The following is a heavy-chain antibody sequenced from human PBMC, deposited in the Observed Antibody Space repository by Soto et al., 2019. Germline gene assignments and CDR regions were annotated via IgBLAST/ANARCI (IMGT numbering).Heavy chain of an antibody. D-gene: IGHD2-15*01. Sequence: EVQLVESGGGLVQPGGSLRLSCAASGFSVSSKYMSWVRQAPGKGLEWVSLIQSGGSTYYAGSVKGRFTISRDNSENTLFLKMNCLSVDDTAVYYGTRDDGHCNCGRCYGVPMDVWGKGTTVTVSA. CDR3: TRDDGHCNCGRCYGVPMDV. CDR1: GFSVSSKY. V-gene: IGHV3-66*01. CDR2: IQSGGST. J-gene: IGHJ6*04.